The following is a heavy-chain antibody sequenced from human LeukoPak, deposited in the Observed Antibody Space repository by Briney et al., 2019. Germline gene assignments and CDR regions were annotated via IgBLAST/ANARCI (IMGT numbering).Heavy chain of an antibody. D-gene: IGHD5-24*01. CDR3: AGWDGYNYPFDY. Sequence: SETLSLTCTVSGGSISSYYWSWIRQPPGKGLEWIGYIYYSGSTNYNPSLKSRVTISVDTSKNQFSLKLSSVTAADTAVYYCAGWDGYNYPFDYWGQGTLVTVSS. CDR2: IYYSGST. CDR1: GGSISSYY. V-gene: IGHV4-59*01. J-gene: IGHJ4*02.